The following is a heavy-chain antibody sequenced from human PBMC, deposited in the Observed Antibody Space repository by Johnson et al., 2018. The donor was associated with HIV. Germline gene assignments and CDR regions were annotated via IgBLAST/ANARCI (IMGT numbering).Heavy chain of an antibody. V-gene: IGHV3-66*02. CDR3: TSSPHAFDI. J-gene: IGHJ3*02. Sequence: EVQVVESGGGLVKPGGSLRLSCAASGFTVSSNYMSWVRQAPGKGLEWVSVIYSGGSTYSADAVKGRFTISRDNSKNTLYLQMNSLRAEDTAVYYCTSSPHAFDIWGQGTMVTVSS. CDR1: GFTVSSNY. CDR2: IYSGGST.